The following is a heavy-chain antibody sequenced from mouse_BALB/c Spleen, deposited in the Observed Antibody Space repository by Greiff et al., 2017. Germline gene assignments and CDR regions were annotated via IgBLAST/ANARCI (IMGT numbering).Heavy chain of an antibody. CDR3: NAYGNYFDY. V-gene: IGHV14-4*02. D-gene: IGHD2-1*01. Sequence: EVKLQQSGAELVRPGASVKLSCTASGFNIKDYYMHWVKQRPEQGLEWIGWIDPENGDTEYAPKFQGKATMTADTSSNTAYLQLSSLTSEDTAVYYCNAYGNYFDYWGQGTTLTVSS. J-gene: IGHJ2*01. CDR1: GFNIKDYY. CDR2: IDPENGDT.